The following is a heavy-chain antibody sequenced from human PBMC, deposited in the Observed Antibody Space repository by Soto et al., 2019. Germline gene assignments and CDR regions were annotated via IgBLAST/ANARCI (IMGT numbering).Heavy chain of an antibody. CDR2: IIPIFGTA. V-gene: IGHV1-69*12. CDR1: GGTFSSYA. D-gene: IGHD3-16*01. Sequence: QVQLVQSGAEVKKPGSSVKVSCKASGGTFSSYAISWVRQAPGQGLEWMGGIIPIFGTANYAQKFQGRVTITADESTSTADMELSSRRSEDTAVYYCASVCLKRYYYGMDVWGQGTTVTVSS. J-gene: IGHJ6*02. CDR3: ASVCLKRYYYGMDV.